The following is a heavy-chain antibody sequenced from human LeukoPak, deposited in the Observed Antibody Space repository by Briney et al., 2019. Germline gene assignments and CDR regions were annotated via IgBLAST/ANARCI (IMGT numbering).Heavy chain of an antibody. CDR3: ARDRGRGYDYYYYGMDV. CDR1: GDSVSSNSAA. J-gene: IGHJ6*02. Sequence: SQTLSLTCAISGDSVSSNSAAWNWIRQSPSRGHEWLGRTYYRSKWYNDYAVSVKSRITINPDTSKNQLSLQLNSVTPEDTAVYYCARDRGRGYDYYYYGMDVWGQGTTVTVSS. CDR2: TYYRSKWYN. V-gene: IGHV6-1*01. D-gene: IGHD5-12*01.